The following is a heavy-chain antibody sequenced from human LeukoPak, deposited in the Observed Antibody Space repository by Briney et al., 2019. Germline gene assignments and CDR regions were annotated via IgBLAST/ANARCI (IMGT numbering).Heavy chain of an antibody. Sequence: GVSLRRSCAASGFTFSSYGMHWVRQAPGKGLEGVAVIWYDGSNKYYADSVKGRFTIYRDNSKNTLYLQMNSLRAEDTAVYYCAKDQEQLVRLDRYMDVWGKGTTVTVSS. CDR1: GFTFSSYG. CDR2: IWYDGSNK. D-gene: IGHD6-13*01. J-gene: IGHJ6*03. CDR3: AKDQEQLVRLDRYMDV. V-gene: IGHV3-33*06.